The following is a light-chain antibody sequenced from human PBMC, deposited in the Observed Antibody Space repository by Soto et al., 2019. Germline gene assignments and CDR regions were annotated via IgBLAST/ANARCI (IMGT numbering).Light chain of an antibody. CDR2: DTS. CDR1: QTIDNT. Sequence: ELVMTQSPATLSLSPGERATLSCRASQTIDNTLAWYQRKPGQAPRLLIYDTSTRATGIPARFSGSGSGAEFTLTISSLQSEDFAAYYCQQLYTYPLTFGGGTKVDI. J-gene: IGKJ4*01. V-gene: IGKV3-15*01. CDR3: QQLYTYPLT.